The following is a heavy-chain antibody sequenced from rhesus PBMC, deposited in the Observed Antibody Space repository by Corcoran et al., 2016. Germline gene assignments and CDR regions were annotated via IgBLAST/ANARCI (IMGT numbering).Heavy chain of an antibody. V-gene: IGHV4-173*01. CDR2: IVVSGGST. CDR1: GGSISSNY. D-gene: IGHD3-3*01. J-gene: IGHJ4*01. Sequence: QLQLQESGPGLVKPSETLSLTCAVSGGSISSNYWSWIRQPPGKGLEGIGRIVVSGGSTNHNPSLKSRVTMSTDTSKNQFALKLSSVTAADTAVYSCARVIFGLVNVYGGQGVLVTVSS. CDR3: ARVIFGLVNVY.